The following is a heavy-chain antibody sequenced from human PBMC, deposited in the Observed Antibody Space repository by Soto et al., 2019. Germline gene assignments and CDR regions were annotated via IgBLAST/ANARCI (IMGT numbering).Heavy chain of an antibody. CDR3: ARARWEYSSSSGGYYYYYGMDV. V-gene: IGHV1-69*13. CDR2: IIPIFGTA. J-gene: IGHJ6*02. D-gene: IGHD6-6*01. Sequence: SVKVSCKASGGTFSSYSISWVRQAPGQGLEWMGGIIPIFGTANYAQKFQGRVTITADESTSTAYMEVSSLRSEDTAVYHCARARWEYSSSSGGYYYYYGMDVWGQGTTVTVSS. CDR1: GGTFSSYS.